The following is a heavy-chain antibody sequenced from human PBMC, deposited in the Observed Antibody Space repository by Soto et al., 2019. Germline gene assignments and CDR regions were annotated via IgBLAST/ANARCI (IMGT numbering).Heavy chain of an antibody. V-gene: IGHV1-8*01. Sequence: QVQLVQSGAEVKKPGASVKVSCKASGYTFTSYDINWVRQATGQGLEWMGWMNPNSGNTGYAQKFQGRVTMTRNTSISTAYMELSSLRSEDTSVYYCARARSVGGGPVGGYWCQGTLVTVSS. CDR3: ARARSVGGGPVGGY. CDR1: GYTFTSYD. J-gene: IGHJ4*02. D-gene: IGHD1-26*01. CDR2: MNPNSGNT.